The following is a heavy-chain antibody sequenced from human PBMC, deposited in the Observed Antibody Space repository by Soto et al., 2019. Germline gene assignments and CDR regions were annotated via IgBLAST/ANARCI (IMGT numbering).Heavy chain of an antibody. CDR1: GYTFTSYG. CDR3: ACITMVRGVIMYNWFDP. V-gene: IGHV1-18*01. J-gene: IGHJ5*02. CDR2: ISAYNGNT. Sequence: QVQLVRSGAEVKKPGASVKVSCKASGYTFTSYGISWVRQAPGQGLEWMGWISAYNGNTNYAQKLQGRVTMTTDTSTSTAYMELRSLRSDDTAVYYCACITMVRGVIMYNWFDPWGQGTLVTVSS. D-gene: IGHD3-10*01.